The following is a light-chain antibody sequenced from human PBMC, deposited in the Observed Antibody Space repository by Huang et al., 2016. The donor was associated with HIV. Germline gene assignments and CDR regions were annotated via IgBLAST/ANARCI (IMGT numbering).Light chain of an antibody. CDR3: QQYGNSPLT. V-gene: IGKV3-20*01. CDR2: GAT. Sequence: ETVLTQSPGILSLSPGERATLSCRASQRVSTDYLAWYQQKPGQAPRLLNHGATVRATGIPDRFSGSGSGTDFTLTINRLEPEDFALYYCQQYGNSPLTFGGGTEVEIK. CDR1: QRVSTDY. J-gene: IGKJ4*01.